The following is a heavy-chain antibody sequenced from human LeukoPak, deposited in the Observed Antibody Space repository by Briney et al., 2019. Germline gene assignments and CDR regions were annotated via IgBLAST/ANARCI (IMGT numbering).Heavy chain of an antibody. CDR2: INAGNGNT. CDR1: GYTFTSYA. J-gene: IGHJ4*02. V-gene: IGHV1-3*03. Sequence: ASVKVSCKASGYTFTSYAMHWVRQAPGQRLEWMGWINAGNGNTKYSQEFQGRVTMTRDTSTSTVYMELSSLRSEDTAVYYCARDPGKSYQLLSVLYYFDYWGQGTLVTVSS. CDR3: ARDPGKSYQLLSVLYYFDY. D-gene: IGHD2-2*01.